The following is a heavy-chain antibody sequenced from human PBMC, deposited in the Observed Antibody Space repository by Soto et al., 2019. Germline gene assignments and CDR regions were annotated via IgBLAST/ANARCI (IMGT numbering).Heavy chain of an antibody. V-gene: IGHV3-49*03. CDR3: AKDLFSMVRGASYYSYGMDV. CDR2: NRSKAYDGTT. J-gene: IGHJ6*02. D-gene: IGHD3-10*01. CDR1: GVTVWDYA. Sequence: GGSLRLSCTASGVTVWDYAVSVFRQAPGKGLEWVGFNRSKAYDGTTEYAASAKGRFTISRDDSKSIAYLQMNSLKTEDTAVYYCAKDLFSMVRGASYYSYGMDVWGQGTTVTVSS.